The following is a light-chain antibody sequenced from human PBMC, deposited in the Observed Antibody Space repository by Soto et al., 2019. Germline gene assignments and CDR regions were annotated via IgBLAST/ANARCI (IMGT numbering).Light chain of an antibody. V-gene: IGLV2-11*01. Sequence: QSALTQPRSVSGSPGQSVTISCTGTSSDVGGYNYVSWYQQHPGKAPKLMIYDVSKRPSGVPDRFSGSKSGNTASLTIPGLQAWDEADYYCCPYAGSYTYGLGTGTKLTVL. CDR3: CPYAGSYTYG. CDR2: DVS. J-gene: IGLJ1*01. CDR1: SSDVGGYNY.